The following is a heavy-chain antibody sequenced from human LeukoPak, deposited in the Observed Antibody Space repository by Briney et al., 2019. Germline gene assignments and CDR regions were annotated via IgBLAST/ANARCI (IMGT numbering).Heavy chain of an antibody. J-gene: IGHJ4*02. CDR3: ARKGNGWYYTLFDY. CDR1: GRSFSGYY. D-gene: IGHD6-19*01. CDR2: INHSGST. Sequence: NPSETLSLTCAVYGRSFSGYYWSWIRQPPGKGLEWIGEINHSGSTNYNPSLKSRVTISVDTSKNQFSLKLSSVTAADTAAYYCARKGNGWYYTLFDYWGQGTLVTVSS. V-gene: IGHV4-34*01.